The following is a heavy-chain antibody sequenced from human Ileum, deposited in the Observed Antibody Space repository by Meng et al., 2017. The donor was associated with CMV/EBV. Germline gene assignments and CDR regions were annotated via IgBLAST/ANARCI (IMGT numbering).Heavy chain of an antibody. CDR3: ARDLTNNWFYY. D-gene: IGHD1-1*01. J-gene: IGHJ4*02. CDR1: GYPISSGSHY. V-gene: IGHV4-39*07. CDR2: MLFGEIA. Sequence: QLRLQGAGPGLVEPAGTLSLTCTVSGYPISSGSHYWAGIRQSPGKRLEWIGSMLFGEIADYNPSLKSRVTISLDATQTQFSLRLTSVTAADTAVYFCARDLTNNWFYYWGQGTLVTVSS.